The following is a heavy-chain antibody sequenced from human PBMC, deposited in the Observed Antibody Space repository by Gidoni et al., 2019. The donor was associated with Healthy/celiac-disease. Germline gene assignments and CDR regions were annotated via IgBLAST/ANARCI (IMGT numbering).Heavy chain of an antibody. Sequence: QITLKESGPTLVKPTQTLTLTCTFSGFSLSTSGVGVGWIRQPPGKALEWLALIYWDDDKRYSPSLKSRLTITKDTSKNQVVLTMTNMDPVDTATYYCAHLGGELLPPHYYYYYGMDVWGQGTTVTVSS. V-gene: IGHV2-5*02. CDR2: IYWDDDK. J-gene: IGHJ6*02. CDR3: AHLGGELLPPHYYYYYGMDV. D-gene: IGHD1-26*01. CDR1: GFSLSTSGVG.